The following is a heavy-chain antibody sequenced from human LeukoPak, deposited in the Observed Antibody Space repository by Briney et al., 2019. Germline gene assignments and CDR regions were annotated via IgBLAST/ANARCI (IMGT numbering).Heavy chain of an antibody. V-gene: IGHV1-2*02. CDR1: GYTFIDYS. Sequence: ASVKVSCKASGYTFIDYSVHWVRQAPGQGLEWMGWSSPNSGATNYAQKFQGRVTMTRDTAISTAHVELTRLISDDTAVYYCATIISVGVTAAFDYWGQGTLVTVSS. J-gene: IGHJ4*02. CDR2: SSPNSGAT. CDR3: ATIISVGVTAAFDY. D-gene: IGHD1-26*01.